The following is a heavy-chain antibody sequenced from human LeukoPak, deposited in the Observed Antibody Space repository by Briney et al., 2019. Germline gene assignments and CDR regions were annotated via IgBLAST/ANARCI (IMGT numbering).Heavy chain of an antibody. CDR1: GLSFSNYW. V-gene: IGHV3-74*01. J-gene: IGHJ4*02. CDR2: TNLHGTAV. D-gene: IGHD3-16*01. CDR3: ASAYTYVRLGDH. Sequence: GSLRLSCAVSGLSFSNYWMHWVRQAPGKGLVWVARTNLHGTAVDYADSVKGRFTISRDNAKNTLFLQMNSLRAEDTAVYYCASAYTYVRLGDHWGQGTLVTVSS.